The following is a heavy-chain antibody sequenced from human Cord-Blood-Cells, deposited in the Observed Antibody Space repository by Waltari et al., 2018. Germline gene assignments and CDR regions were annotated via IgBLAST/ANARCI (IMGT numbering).Heavy chain of an antibody. CDR1: GGSFSGYS. V-gene: IGHV4-34*01. CDR2: NNPSGSP. J-gene: IGHJ5*02. Sequence: QVQLQQWGAGLLKPSETLSLTCAAYGGSFSGYSWSWIRQPPGKGLGLIRENNPSGSPHYNPALKSRGTISGDKAQNQFSLKLSSVDGAGKAVYYCGRGLRGRSRWYGGVHPWGQGTLVTVSS. CDR3: GRGLRGRSRWYGGVHP. D-gene: IGHD6-13*01.